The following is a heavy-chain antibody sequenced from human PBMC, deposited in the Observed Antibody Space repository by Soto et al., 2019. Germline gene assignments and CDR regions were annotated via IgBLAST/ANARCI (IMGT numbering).Heavy chain of an antibody. J-gene: IGHJ4*02. CDR2: INPDGSNE. CDR1: GFTFRTYW. Sequence: EVQLVESGGVLVQPGGSLRLSCAASGFTFRTYWMAWVRQAPGKGLEWVAYINPDGSNEYYVDSVKGRFTISRDNTQNSLFLQINSLRAEDTAVYYCARESRLLSYWGQGTLVTVSS. CDR3: ARESRLLSY. V-gene: IGHV3-7*01. D-gene: IGHD2-15*01.